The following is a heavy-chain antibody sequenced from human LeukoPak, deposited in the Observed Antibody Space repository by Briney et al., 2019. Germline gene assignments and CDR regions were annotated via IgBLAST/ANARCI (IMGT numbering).Heavy chain of an antibody. CDR3: ASAAVYGDPTNPYFDY. V-gene: IGHV1-2*02. CDR1: GYTFTGYL. Sequence: ASVKVSCKASGYTFTGYLMHWVRQAPGQGLEWMGWIDPNSGGTNYAQKFQGRVTMTRDTSINTACMELSRLRSDDSAVYYCASAAVYGDPTNPYFDYWGQGTLVTVSS. D-gene: IGHD4-17*01. CDR2: IDPNSGGT. J-gene: IGHJ4*02.